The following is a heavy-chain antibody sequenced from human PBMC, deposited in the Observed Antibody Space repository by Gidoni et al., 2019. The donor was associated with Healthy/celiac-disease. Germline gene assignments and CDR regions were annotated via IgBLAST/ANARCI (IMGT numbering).Heavy chain of an antibody. J-gene: IGHJ5*02. CDR2: INQSGST. V-gene: IGHV4-34*01. D-gene: IGHD3-9*01. CDR1: GWSFSAYY. Sequence: QVQLQQWGAGLLKPSETLSLTSAVYGWSFSAYYWSWIRQPPGKGLEWIGEINQSGSTNYNPSLKSRVTISVDTSKNQFSLKLSSVTAADTAVYYCARHYVLRYFDWFNWFDPWGQGTLVTVSS. CDR3: ARHYVLRYFDWFNWFDP.